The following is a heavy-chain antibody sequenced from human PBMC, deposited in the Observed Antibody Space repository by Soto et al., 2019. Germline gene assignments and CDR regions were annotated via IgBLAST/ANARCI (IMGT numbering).Heavy chain of an antibody. J-gene: IGHJ4*02. CDR3: ARVRPTFRYLGY. CDR1: GGSFSGYY. Sequence: PSETLPLTCAVYGGSFSGYYWSWIRQPPGKGLEWIGEINHSGSTNYNPSLKSRVTISVDTSKNQFSLKLSSVTAADTAVYYCARVRPTFRYLGYWGQGTLVTVSS. CDR2: INHSGST. V-gene: IGHV4-34*01. D-gene: IGHD3-16*01.